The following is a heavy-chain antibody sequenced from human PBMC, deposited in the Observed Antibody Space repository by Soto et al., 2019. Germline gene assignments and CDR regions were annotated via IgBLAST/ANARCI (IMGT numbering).Heavy chain of an antibody. CDR3: ARGTLWNGYQFFDY. Sequence: GSLRLSCAASGFTFSTFWMVWVRQAPGKGPEWVANIKQDGTERYYVDSVKGRFTISRDNAKNSLYLQMNSLRAEDTAVYYCARGTLWNGYQFFDYWGQGTLVTVSS. V-gene: IGHV3-7*01. CDR1: GFTFSTFW. J-gene: IGHJ4*02. CDR2: IKQDGTER. D-gene: IGHD3-3*01.